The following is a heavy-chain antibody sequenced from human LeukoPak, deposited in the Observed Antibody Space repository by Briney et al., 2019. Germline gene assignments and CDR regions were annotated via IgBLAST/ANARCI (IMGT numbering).Heavy chain of an antibody. J-gene: IGHJ5*02. Sequence: GGSLRLSCAASGFTFSSYSMSWFRQAPGKGLEWVGFIRSKAYGGTTEYAASVKGRFTISRDDSKSIAYLQMNSLKTEDTAVYSCTRDRLGYNYRTNWFDPWGQGTLVTVSS. D-gene: IGHD5-18*01. V-gene: IGHV3-49*03. CDR3: TRDRLGYNYRTNWFDP. CDR1: GFTFSSYS. CDR2: IRSKAYGGTT.